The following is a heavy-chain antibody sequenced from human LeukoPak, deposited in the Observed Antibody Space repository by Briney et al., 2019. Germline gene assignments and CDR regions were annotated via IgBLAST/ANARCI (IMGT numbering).Heavy chain of an antibody. D-gene: IGHD1-26*01. CDR3: AKDMGGAPKYFHY. J-gene: IGHJ4*02. CDR2: ISWNSVSI. V-gene: IGHV3-9*01. CDR1: GFTFDDYA. Sequence: PGGSLRLSCAASGFTFDDYAMHWVRQAPGKGLEWVSGISWNSVSIHYADSVKGRFTISRDNAKDSLYLQMNSLRAEDTALYYCAKDMGGAPKYFHYWGQGTLVTVSS.